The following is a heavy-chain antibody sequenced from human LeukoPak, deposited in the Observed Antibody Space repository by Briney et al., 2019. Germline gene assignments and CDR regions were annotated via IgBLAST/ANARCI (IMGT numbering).Heavy chain of an antibody. CDR1: GFKFSDYY. CDR2: ISSSGNVT. V-gene: IGHV3-11*01. CDR3: EAGIGDY. Sequence: KPGGSLRLSCAASGFKFSDYYMSWIRQAPGKGLEWLSYISSSGNVTYYADSVKGRFIVSRDNTKSALFLQMNSLRAEDTAVYYCEAGIGDYWGQGVLLTVSS. J-gene: IGHJ4*02. D-gene: IGHD6-13*01.